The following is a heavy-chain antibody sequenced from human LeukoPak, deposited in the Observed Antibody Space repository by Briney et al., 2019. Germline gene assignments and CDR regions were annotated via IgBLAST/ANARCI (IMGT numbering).Heavy chain of an antibody. J-gene: IGHJ6*03. CDR3: TGEKEAYNFGLAYYYYYMDV. CDR1: GFDFSGSA. D-gene: IGHD1-1*01. V-gene: IGHV3-73*01. CDR2: IRIKANSYAT. Sequence: GGSLRLSCAASGFDFSGSAIHWVRQASGKGLEWVGRIRIKANSYATAYAASVKGRFTISRDDSKNTAFLQMNNLQTEDTAVYYCTGEKEAYNFGLAYYYYYMDVWGKGTTVTVSS.